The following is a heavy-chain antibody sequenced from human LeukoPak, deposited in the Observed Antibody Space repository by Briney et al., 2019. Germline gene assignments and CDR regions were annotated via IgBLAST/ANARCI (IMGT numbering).Heavy chain of an antibody. CDR2: ISGSGGST. J-gene: IGHJ4*02. CDR1: GFTFSSYA. D-gene: IGHD4-23*01. Sequence: GGSLRLSCAASGFTFSSYAMSWVRQAPGRGLEWVSAISGSGGSTYYADSVKGRFTVSRDSSKNTLYLQMNSLRAEDTAVYYCAKVSYGANFETNFFDYWGQGTLSPSPQ. V-gene: IGHV3-23*01. CDR3: AKVSYGANFETNFFDY.